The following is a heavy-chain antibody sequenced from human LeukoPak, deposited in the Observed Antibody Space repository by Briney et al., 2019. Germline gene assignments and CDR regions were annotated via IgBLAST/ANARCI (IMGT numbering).Heavy chain of an antibody. J-gene: IGHJ3*02. Sequence: SVKVSCKASGYTFTSYDINWVRQATGQGLEWMGGIIPIFGTANYAQKFQGRVTITADKSTSTAYMELSSLRSEDTAVYYCATPYGSGSYYNNDDAFDIWGQGTMVTVSS. CDR2: IIPIFGTA. CDR3: ATPYGSGSYYNNDDAFDI. V-gene: IGHV1-69*06. CDR1: GYTFTSYD. D-gene: IGHD3-10*01.